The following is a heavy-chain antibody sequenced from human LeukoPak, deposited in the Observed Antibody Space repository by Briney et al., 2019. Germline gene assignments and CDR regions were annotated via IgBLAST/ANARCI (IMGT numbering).Heavy chain of an antibody. Sequence: SVKVSCKASGGTFSSYAISWVRQAPGQGREWMGGIIPIFGTANYAQKFQGRVTITADESTSTAYMELSSLRSEDTAVYYCASHKTPEYSSSANWFDPWGQGTLVTVSS. CDR2: IIPIFGTA. J-gene: IGHJ5*02. V-gene: IGHV1-69*13. CDR1: GGTFSSYA. CDR3: ASHKTPEYSSSANWFDP. D-gene: IGHD6-6*01.